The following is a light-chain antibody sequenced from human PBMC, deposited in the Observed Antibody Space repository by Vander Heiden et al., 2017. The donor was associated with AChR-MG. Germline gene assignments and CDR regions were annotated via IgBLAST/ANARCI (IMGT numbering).Light chain of an antibody. V-gene: IGLV3-19*01. CDR2: GKN. J-gene: IGLJ2*01. Sequence: SSGLTLDPAVSVALGQTVRITCLGHSHSSYYASWYQQEPGQAPVHVIYGKNNRPLGFPDRFSRSSSGNAASLTITGAQAEDEADYYCTSRDSSGNHLEVFGGGTKLTVL. CDR3: TSRDSSGNHLEV. CDR1: SHSSYY.